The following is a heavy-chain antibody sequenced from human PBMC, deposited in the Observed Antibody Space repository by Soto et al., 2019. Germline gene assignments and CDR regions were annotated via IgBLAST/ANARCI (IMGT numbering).Heavy chain of an antibody. J-gene: IGHJ2*01. Sequence: GSLGLSCADSGFTFSRYEMNRVRQGPGKGLEWVSDISSGSITLYYADSVKGRFTSSRDNCKNSVNLQMNSLRAEHTAVYYCARGGSGSYFWYFDPWGRGTL. CDR2: ISSGSITL. D-gene: IGHD1-26*01. CDR1: GFTFSRYE. CDR3: ARGGSGSYFWYFDP. V-gene: IGHV3-48*03.